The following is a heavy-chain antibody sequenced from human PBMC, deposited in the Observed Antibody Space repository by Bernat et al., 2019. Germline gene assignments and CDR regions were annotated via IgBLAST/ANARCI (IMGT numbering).Heavy chain of an antibody. CDR1: GGSISSYY. CDR3: ARKAGQVGPFPLDY. CDR2: IYDRGST. V-gene: IGHV4-59*08. D-gene: IGHD1-26*01. Sequence: QVQLQESGPGLVKPSETLSLTCTVSGGSISSYYWSWIRQPPGKGLEWIGYIYDRGSTNYNPSLKSRVTISVDTSKNQFSLKLSSVTAADTAVYYCARKAGQVGPFPLDYWGQGTLVTVSS. J-gene: IGHJ4*02.